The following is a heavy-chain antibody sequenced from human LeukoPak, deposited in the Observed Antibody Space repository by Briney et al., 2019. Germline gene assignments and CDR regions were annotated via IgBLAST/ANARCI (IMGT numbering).Heavy chain of an antibody. D-gene: IGHD1-14*01. CDR2: ISIFNSKT. CDR1: GYTFTSYA. J-gene: IGHJ4*02. CDR3: SRPEGGAFHY. V-gene: IGHV1-18*01. Sequence: ASVKVSCKASGYTFTSYAIGWLRQAPGQGPEWVGWISIFNSKTDYAQKFQGRVTVTTDTSTATAYMELRSLTSDDTAVYYCSRPEGGAFHYWGQGTPVTVSA.